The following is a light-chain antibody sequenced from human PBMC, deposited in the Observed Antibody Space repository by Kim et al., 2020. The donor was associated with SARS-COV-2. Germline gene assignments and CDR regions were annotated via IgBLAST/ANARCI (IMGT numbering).Light chain of an antibody. V-gene: IGKV2D-29*02. CDR1: QSLLHSDGESY. CDR2: ESS. Sequence: DIVMTQTPLSLSVIPGQPASISCKPSQSLLHSDGESYLYWYLQRPGQSPHLLIYESSKRFSGVPDRISGSGSGTDFTLRISRVEAEDVGIYFCMQSVELPLTFGGGTKVDIK. J-gene: IGKJ4*01. CDR3: MQSVELPLT.